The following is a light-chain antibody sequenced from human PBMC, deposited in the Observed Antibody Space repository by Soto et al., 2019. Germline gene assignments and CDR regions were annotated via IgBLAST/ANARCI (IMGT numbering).Light chain of an antibody. CDR3: SSYTSSSTRV. J-gene: IGLJ3*02. Sequence: QSVLTQPASVSGSSGQSITISCTGTSSDVGSYNLVSWHQHHPGKAPKLIIYEGDKRPSGVSNRFSGSKSGNTASLTISGLQAEDEADYYCSSYTSSSTRVFGGGTKLTVL. V-gene: IGLV2-14*02. CDR2: EGD. CDR1: SSDVGSYNL.